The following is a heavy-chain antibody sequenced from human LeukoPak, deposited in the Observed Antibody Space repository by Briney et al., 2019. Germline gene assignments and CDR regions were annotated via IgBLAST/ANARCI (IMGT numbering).Heavy chain of an antibody. CDR3: ATSPRGIYYDTNLNWFDP. D-gene: IGHD3-22*01. Sequence: GGSLRLSCVASGLTFSSYSMNWVRQAPGKGLEWVSYISSFSGTINYADSVKGRFTISRDNAKNSLYLQMNSLRAEDTAVYYCATSPRGIYYDTNLNWFDPWGQGTLVTVSS. V-gene: IGHV3-48*01. CDR1: GLTFSSYS. J-gene: IGHJ5*02. CDR2: ISSFSGTI.